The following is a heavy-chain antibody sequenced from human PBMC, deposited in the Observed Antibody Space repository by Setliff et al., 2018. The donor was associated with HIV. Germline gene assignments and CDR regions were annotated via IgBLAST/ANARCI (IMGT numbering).Heavy chain of an antibody. CDR1: DHTFTNYG. CDR2: ISNYNGNT. J-gene: IGHJ3*02. CDR3: ARASGGNSVENGFDI. D-gene: IGHD1-26*01. V-gene: IGHV1-18*01. Sequence: ASVKVSCKTSDHTFTNYGIYWVRQAPGQGLEWMGWISNYNGNTNYAQKFHGRVTMTTDTSTRTAYMEMRGLTYDDTAVYYCARASGGNSVENGFDIWGQGTMVTASS.